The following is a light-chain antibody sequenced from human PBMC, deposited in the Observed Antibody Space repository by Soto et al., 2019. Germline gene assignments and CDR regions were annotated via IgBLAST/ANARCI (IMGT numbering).Light chain of an antibody. J-gene: IGLJ2*01. CDR3: GTWDSSLSAYVV. CDR2: ENS. CDR1: SSNIGNNY. Sequence: QSVLTQPPSVSAAPGQKVTISCSGSSSNIGNNYVSWYQQLPGTAPKLLIYENSKRPSGIPDRFSGSKSGTSATLGITGLQTGDEADYYCGTWDSSLSAYVVFGGGTKLTVL. V-gene: IGLV1-51*02.